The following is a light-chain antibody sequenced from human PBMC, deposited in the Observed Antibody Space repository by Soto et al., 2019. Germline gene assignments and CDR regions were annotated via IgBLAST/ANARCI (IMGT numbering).Light chain of an antibody. CDR3: QQTKSCPLA. V-gene: IGKV1-12*01. CDR1: QDVSNW. Sequence: DIQMTQSPSSVSASVGDRVTITCRASQDVSNWLAWYQQRPGKAPNLLIYAASSLQTGVPSRFSGGGFGTDFTLTISSLQPDDFATYYCQQTKSCPLAFGGGTKVEIK. CDR2: AAS. J-gene: IGKJ4*01.